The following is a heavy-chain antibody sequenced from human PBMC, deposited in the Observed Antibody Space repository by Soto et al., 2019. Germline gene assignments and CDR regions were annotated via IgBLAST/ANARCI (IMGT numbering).Heavy chain of an antibody. Sequence: SETLSLTCTVSGGSITSSSYYWGWIRQPPGKGLEWIGTIYYSGSTYYNPSLKSRVTISVDTSKNQFSLKLSSVTAADTAVYYCASHMEQLGWFDPWGQGTLVTVSS. D-gene: IGHD6-13*01. V-gene: IGHV4-39*01. CDR2: IYYSGST. CDR1: GGSITSSSYY. J-gene: IGHJ5*02. CDR3: ASHMEQLGWFDP.